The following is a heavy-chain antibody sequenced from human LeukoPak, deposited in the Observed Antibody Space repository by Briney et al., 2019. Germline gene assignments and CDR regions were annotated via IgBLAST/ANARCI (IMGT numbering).Heavy chain of an antibody. CDR2: IGWNSGSI. CDR3: AKARDKYYDILTGYSYFDY. J-gene: IGHJ4*02. Sequence: GRSLRLSCAASGFTFDDYAMHWVRQAPGKGLEWVSGIGWNSGSIGYADSVKGRFTISRDNAKNSLYLQMNSLRAEDTALYYCAKARDKYYDILTGYSYFDYWGQGTLVTVSS. CDR1: GFTFDDYA. D-gene: IGHD3-9*01. V-gene: IGHV3-9*01.